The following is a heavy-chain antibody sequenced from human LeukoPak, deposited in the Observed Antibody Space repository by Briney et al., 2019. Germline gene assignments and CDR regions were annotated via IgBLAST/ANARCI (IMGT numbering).Heavy chain of an antibody. V-gene: IGHV1-8*02. D-gene: IGHD3-9*01. Sequence: ASVKVSCKASGYTFTGYYMHWVRQATGQGLEWMGWMNPNSGNTGYAQKFQGRVTMTRNTSISTAYMELSSLRSEDTAVYYCARGRSKGKYDILTGTKYYFDYWGQGTLVTVSS. CDR2: MNPNSGNT. J-gene: IGHJ4*02. CDR1: GYTFTGYY. CDR3: ARGRSKGKYDILTGTKYYFDY.